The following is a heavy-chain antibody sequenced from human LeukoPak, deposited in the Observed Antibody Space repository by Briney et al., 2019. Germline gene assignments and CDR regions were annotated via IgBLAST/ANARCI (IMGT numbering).Heavy chain of an antibody. CDR2: ISYSGTT. J-gene: IGHJ3*02. V-gene: IGHV4-39*01. CDR1: GGSISTSSYY. Sequence: PSETLSLTCTVSGGSISTSSYYWGWIRQPPGKGLEWIGSISYSGTTYYNPSLKSRVTISVDTSENQFSLKLTSVTAADTSVYFCARRNRLAHAFDIWGLGTMVTVSS. CDR3: ARRNRLAHAFDI.